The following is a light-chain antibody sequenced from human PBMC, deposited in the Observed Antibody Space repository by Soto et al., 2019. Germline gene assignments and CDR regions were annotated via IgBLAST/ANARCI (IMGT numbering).Light chain of an antibody. CDR3: QQYGSSPGT. CDR2: GAS. V-gene: IGKV3-20*01. Sequence: EIGLTQSPGTLSLSPGERATLSCRASESVRSGYLAWYQQKPGQAPRLLIYGASSRATGIPDRFRGSGSGTDFTLTISKLEPEDFAVYYCQQYGSSPGTFGQGTKLE. J-gene: IGKJ2*01. CDR1: ESVRSGY.